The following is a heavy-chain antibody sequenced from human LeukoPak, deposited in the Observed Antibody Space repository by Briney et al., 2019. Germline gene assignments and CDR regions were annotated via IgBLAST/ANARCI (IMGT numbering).Heavy chain of an antibody. CDR2: INIDGRDT. V-gene: IGHV3-74*01. CDR3: ARVVEGGDSWDY. CDR1: GFTFSNYW. J-gene: IGHJ4*02. D-gene: IGHD5-24*01. Sequence: PGGPLRLSCLASGFTFSNYWMHWVRQVPGEGLVWVSRINIDGRDTSYADSVKGRFTVSRDNARNTSYLQIDSLRVEDTAVYYCARVVEGGDSWDYWGQGALVTVSS.